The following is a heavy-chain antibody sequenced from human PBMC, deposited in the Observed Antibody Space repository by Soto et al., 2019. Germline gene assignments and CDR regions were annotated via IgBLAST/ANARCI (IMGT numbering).Heavy chain of an antibody. Sequence: QVQLVQSGAEVKKPGSSVKVSCKASGGTFSSYTISWVRQAPGQGLEWMGRIIPILGIANYAQKFQGRVTITADKSTSTAYMELSSLRSEDTAVYYCAINHCGGDCLPEEGWYFDLWGRGTLVTVSS. D-gene: IGHD2-21*01. CDR3: AINHCGGDCLPEEGWYFDL. J-gene: IGHJ2*01. CDR2: IIPILGIA. V-gene: IGHV1-69*02. CDR1: GGTFSSYT.